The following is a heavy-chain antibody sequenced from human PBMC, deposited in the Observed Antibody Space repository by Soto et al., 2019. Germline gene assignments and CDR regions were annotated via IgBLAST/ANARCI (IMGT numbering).Heavy chain of an antibody. Sequence: SETLSLTCTVSGSSIRNYYWSWIRQPPGKGLEWIGYVYSSGSTHYNPSLQSRVTISADTSKNQVSLKVNSVTAADTAVYYCARDHPHSYGVYYFDYWGQGTPVTVSS. V-gene: IGHV4-59*01. CDR3: ARDHPHSYGVYYFDY. D-gene: IGHD5-18*01. CDR2: VYSSGST. CDR1: GSSIRNYY. J-gene: IGHJ4*02.